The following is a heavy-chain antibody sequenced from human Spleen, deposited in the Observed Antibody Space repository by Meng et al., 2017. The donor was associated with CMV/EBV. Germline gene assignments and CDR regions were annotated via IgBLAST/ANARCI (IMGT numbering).Heavy chain of an antibody. CDR3: GRDLSLQVDY. Sequence: GESLKISCAASGFSLTTYGMHWVRQAPGKGLEWVAFIRYDGSPQYYGDAVKGRFTISRDISKNTLYLEVNSLRREDTAVYYCGRDLSLQVDYWGQGTLVTVSS. V-gene: IGHV3-30*02. CDR1: GFSLTTYG. CDR2: IRYDGSPQ. J-gene: IGHJ4*02.